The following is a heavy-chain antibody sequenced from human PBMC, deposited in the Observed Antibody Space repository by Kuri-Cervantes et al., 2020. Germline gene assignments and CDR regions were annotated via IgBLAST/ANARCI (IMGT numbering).Heavy chain of an antibody. CDR2: ISSSGSTI. D-gene: IGHD3-9*01. V-gene: IGHV3-11*04. CDR1: GFTFSDYY. CDR3: ARDHRTRNVLRYFDWLRGDGFDY. J-gene: IGHJ4*02. Sequence: GESLKISCAASGFTFSDYYMSWIRQAPGKGLEWVSYISSSGSTIYYADSVKGRITISRDNAKNSLYLQMNSLRAEDTAVYYCARDHRTRNVLRYFDWLRGDGFDYWGQGTLVTVSS.